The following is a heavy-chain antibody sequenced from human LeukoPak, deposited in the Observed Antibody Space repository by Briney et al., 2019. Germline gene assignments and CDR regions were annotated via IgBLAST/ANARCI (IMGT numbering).Heavy chain of an antibody. V-gene: IGHV4-38-2*02. J-gene: IGHJ5*02. CDR1: GYSISSGYY. Sequence: PSETLSLTCTVSGYSISSGYYWGWIRQPPGKGLEWIGSIYHSGSTYYNPSLKSRVTILIDKSKNQFTLKLSSVTAADTAVYYCARGHYGDYMAPYNWFDPWGQGTLVTVSS. D-gene: IGHD4-17*01. CDR3: ARGHYGDYMAPYNWFDP. CDR2: IYHSGST.